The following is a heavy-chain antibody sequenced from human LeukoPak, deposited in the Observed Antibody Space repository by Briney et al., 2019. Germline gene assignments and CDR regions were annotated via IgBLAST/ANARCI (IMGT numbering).Heavy chain of an antibody. Sequence: PGGSLRLSCAASGFTFSSYAMSWVRQAPGKGLEWVSAISGSGGSTYYADSVKGRFTISRDNSKNTLYPQMNSLRAEDTAVYYCAKDRPGYSSSWYVARLDYWGQGTLVTVSS. J-gene: IGHJ4*02. D-gene: IGHD6-13*01. CDR2: ISGSGGST. CDR3: AKDRPGYSSSWYVARLDY. CDR1: GFTFSSYA. V-gene: IGHV3-23*01.